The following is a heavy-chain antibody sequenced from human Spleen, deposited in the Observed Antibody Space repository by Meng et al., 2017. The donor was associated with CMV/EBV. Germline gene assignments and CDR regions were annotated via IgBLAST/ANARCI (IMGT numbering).Heavy chain of an antibody. V-gene: IGHV3-53*05. CDR3: AKVDYYDNSGYYDYYYYYGVDV. CDR1: GFTVSSNY. CDR2: IYSGGST. J-gene: IGHJ6*02. Sequence: GESLKISCAASGFTVSSNYMSWVRQAPGKGLEWVSVIYSGGSTYYADSVKGRFTISRDNSKNTLYLQMNSLRAEDTAVYYCAKVDYYDNSGYYDYYYYYGVDVWGQGTTVTVSS. D-gene: IGHD3-22*01.